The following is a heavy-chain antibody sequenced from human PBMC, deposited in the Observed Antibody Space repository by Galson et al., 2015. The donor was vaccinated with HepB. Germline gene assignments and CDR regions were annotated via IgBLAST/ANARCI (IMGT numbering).Heavy chain of an antibody. D-gene: IGHD7-27*01. J-gene: IGHJ4*02. Sequence: QSGAEVKKPGEPLRISCKGSGYSFTNYGITWVRQAPGQGLEWMGWISAKNGNTKYAQKFQGRVTMTTDASTSTAYMELMSLRSDDTAVYYCARESMPGPWGDYWGQGTLVTVSS. CDR1: GYSFTNYG. V-gene: IGHV1-18*01. CDR3: ARESMPGPWGDY. CDR2: ISAKNGNT.